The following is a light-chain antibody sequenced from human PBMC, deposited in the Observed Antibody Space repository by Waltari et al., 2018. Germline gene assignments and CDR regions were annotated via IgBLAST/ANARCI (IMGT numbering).Light chain of an antibody. Sequence: QSVFTQPPSVSAAPGQKVSISCSGSSSNIGKNYVSWYQQLPGTAPKLIIYDNNKRPSGIPDRFSGSKSGTSATLGITGLQTGDEADYYCATWDSSLSVGHVVFGGGTKLTVL. J-gene: IGLJ2*01. V-gene: IGLV1-51*01. CDR1: SSNIGKNY. CDR2: DNN. CDR3: ATWDSSLSVGHVV.